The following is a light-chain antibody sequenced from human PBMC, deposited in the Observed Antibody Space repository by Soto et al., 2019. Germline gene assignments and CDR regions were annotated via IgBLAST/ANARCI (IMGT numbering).Light chain of an antibody. CDR2: LNSDGSH. CDR3: QTWGTGIQV. Sequence: QPVLTQSPSASASLGASVKLTCTLSSGHSSYAIAWHQQQPEKGPRYLMKLNSDGSHSKGDGIPDRFSGSSSWAERYLTISNLQSEDEADYYCQTWGTGIQVFGGGTKLTVL. J-gene: IGLJ2*01. CDR1: SGHSSYA. V-gene: IGLV4-69*01.